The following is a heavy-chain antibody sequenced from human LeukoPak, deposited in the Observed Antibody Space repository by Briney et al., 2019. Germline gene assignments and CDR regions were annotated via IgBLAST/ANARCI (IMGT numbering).Heavy chain of an antibody. D-gene: IGHD3-10*01. CDR1: GFTFSSYS. Sequence: TGGSLRLSCAASGFTFSSYSMNWVRQAPGKGLEWVSYISSSGSTIYYADSVKGRFTISRDNAKNSLYLQMNSLRAGDTAVYYCARDSRLYGSGSHGWFDPWGQGTLVTVSS. CDR3: ARDSRLYGSGSHGWFDP. J-gene: IGHJ5*02. V-gene: IGHV3-48*01. CDR2: ISSSGSTI.